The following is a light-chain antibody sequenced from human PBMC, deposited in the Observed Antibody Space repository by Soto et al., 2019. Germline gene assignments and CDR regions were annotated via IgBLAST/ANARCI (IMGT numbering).Light chain of an antibody. CDR3: QTWGTGIVV. J-gene: IGLJ2*01. CDR1: SGHSSYA. Sequence: QLVLTQSPSASASLGASVKLTCTLSSGHSSYAIAWHQQQPEKGPRYLMTLNSDGSHSKGDGIPDRFSGSSSGAERYLTISSLHSEDEADYYCQTWGTGIVVFGGGTKLTVL. V-gene: IGLV4-69*01. CDR2: LNSDGSH.